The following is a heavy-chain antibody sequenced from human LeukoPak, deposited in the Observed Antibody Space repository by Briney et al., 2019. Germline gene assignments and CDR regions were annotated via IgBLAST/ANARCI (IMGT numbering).Heavy chain of an antibody. V-gene: IGHV1-18*01. CDR1: GYTFTRYG. CDR3: ARDWATGYNWFDP. Sequence: ASVKVSCKASGYTFTRYGISWVRQAPGQGLEWLGLISADSGDTRYAQNLQGRVTMTTDTSTRTAYMELRSLRSDDTAVYYCARDWATGYNWFDPWGQGTLVTVSS. CDR2: ISADSGDT. J-gene: IGHJ5*02. D-gene: IGHD5-12*01.